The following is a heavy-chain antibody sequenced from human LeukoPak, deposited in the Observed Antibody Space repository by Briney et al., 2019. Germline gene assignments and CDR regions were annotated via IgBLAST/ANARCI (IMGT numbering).Heavy chain of an antibody. D-gene: IGHD2/OR15-2a*01. CDR2: IWYDGSSK. Sequence: GGSLRLSCAASGFTFSNYGMHWVRQAPGRGLEWVALIWYDGSSKYYADSVKGRFTISRDNSKNTLYLQMTSLRAEDTAVYYCARDQTFDYFDYWGQGTLVTVTS. CDR1: GFTFSNYG. CDR3: ARDQTFDYFDY. V-gene: IGHV3-33*01. J-gene: IGHJ4*02.